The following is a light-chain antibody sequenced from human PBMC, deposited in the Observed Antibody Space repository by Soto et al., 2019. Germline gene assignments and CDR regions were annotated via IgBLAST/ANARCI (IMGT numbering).Light chain of an antibody. Sequence: EIVLTQSPATLSLSPWERATLSCRASQSVSSNLAWHQQKPGQAPRILMYDASTRATGIPARFSGSGSGTEFTLTISSLQSEDFAVYYCQQYHNWPITFGQGTRLEI. CDR1: QSVSSN. V-gene: IGKV3-15*01. J-gene: IGKJ5*01. CDR2: DAS. CDR3: QQYHNWPIT.